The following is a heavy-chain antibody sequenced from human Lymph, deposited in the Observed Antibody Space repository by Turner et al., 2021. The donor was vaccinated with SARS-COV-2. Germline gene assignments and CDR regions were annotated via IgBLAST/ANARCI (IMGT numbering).Heavy chain of an antibody. Sequence: QLQLQESGPGLVKPSETLSLTCTVSGGSISSSSYYWGWIRQPPGKGLEWIGNIYYSGSTYYNPSLKSRVTISVDTSKNQFSLKLSSVTAADPAVVYCARGSPQGWYVPGVDYWGQGTLVTVSS. D-gene: IGHD6-19*01. CDR2: IYYSGST. J-gene: IGHJ4*02. CDR1: GGSISSSSYY. CDR3: ARGSPQGWYVPGVDY. V-gene: IGHV4-39*01.